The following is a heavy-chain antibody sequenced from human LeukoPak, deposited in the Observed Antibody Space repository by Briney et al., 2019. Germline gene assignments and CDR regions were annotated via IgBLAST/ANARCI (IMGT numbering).Heavy chain of an antibody. V-gene: IGHV3-23*01. Sequence: GGSLRLSCAAAGFTFDSYAMSWDRQAPGKGLEWVSAVSRFGGTTYYADSAKGRFTISRDNSNNTVYLQMNSLRVGDTALYYCVKHVGSRWSNNRFDPWGQGTLVTVS. CDR1: GFTFDSYA. CDR2: VSRFGGTT. CDR3: VKHVGSRWSNNRFDP. D-gene: IGHD6-13*01. J-gene: IGHJ5*02.